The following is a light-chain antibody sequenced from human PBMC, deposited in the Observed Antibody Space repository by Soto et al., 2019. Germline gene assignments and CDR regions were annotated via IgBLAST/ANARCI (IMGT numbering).Light chain of an antibody. CDR2: VAS. V-gene: IGKV1-9*01. J-gene: IGKJ5*01. CDR1: QGISSY. Sequence: IQLTQSPSSLSASVGDRVTITCRASQGISSYLAWYQQKPGKAPNLLIYVASTLQGGVPSRFSGSGSGTDFTLTISSLQPEDFATYYCQHLNSYPVTFGQGTRLEIK. CDR3: QHLNSYPVT.